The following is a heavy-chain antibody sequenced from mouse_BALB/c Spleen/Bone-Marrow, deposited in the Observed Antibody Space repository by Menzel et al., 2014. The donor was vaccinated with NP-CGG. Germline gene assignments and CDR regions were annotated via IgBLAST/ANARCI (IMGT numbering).Heavy chain of an antibody. CDR1: GYTFTDYV. CDR3: ASRGEVRRHYYAMDY. V-gene: IGHV1-77*01. Sequence: QVQLNQSGPELVKPGASVKMSCKASGYTFTDYVISWVKQRTGQGLEWIGEIYPGSGSTYYNEKFKGKATLTADKSSNTAYMQLSSLTSEDSAVYFCASRGEVRRHYYAMDYWGQGTSVTVSS. CDR2: IYPGSGST. J-gene: IGHJ4*01. D-gene: IGHD2-14*01.